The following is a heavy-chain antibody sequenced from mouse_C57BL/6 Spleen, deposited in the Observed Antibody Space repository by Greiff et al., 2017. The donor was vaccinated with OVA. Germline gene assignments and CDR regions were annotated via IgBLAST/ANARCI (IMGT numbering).Heavy chain of an antibody. CDR2: IYPGDGDT. V-gene: IGHV1-80*01. J-gene: IGHJ4*01. CDR1: GYAFSSYW. Sequence: VKLMESGAELVKPGASVKISCKASGYAFSSYWMNWVKQRPGKGLEWIGQIYPGDGDTNYNGKFKGNATLTADKSSSTAYMQLSSLTSEDSAVYVCARADYGSSYAMDYWGQGTSVTVSS. D-gene: IGHD1-1*01. CDR3: ARADYGSSYAMDY.